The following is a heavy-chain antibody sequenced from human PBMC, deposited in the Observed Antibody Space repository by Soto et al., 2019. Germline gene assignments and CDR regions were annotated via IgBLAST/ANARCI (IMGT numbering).Heavy chain of an antibody. J-gene: IGHJ6*02. D-gene: IGHD5-18*01. CDR2: ISYDGSTT. CDR1: GFSFSDFG. Sequence: QVQLVESGGGVVQPGRSLRLSCAASGFSFSDFGMHWVRQAPGKGLEWVAIISYDGSTTYSADYVKGRFTISRDNSENTLALQMNSLRVEDTAVYYCAKDRHTVMVLGVWDYYFGLDVWGQGTTVTVSS. V-gene: IGHV3-30*18. CDR3: AKDRHTVMVLGVWDYYFGLDV.